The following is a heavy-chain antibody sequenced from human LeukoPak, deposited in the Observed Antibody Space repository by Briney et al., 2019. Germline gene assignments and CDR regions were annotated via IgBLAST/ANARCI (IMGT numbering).Heavy chain of an antibody. J-gene: IGHJ3*02. D-gene: IGHD3-3*01. CDR3: ARGFGEFFTNLFDI. CDR1: GGTFSRYD. Sequence: ASVKVSCKASGGTFSRYDISWVRQAPGQGLEWMGGIIPIFGTANYAQKFQGRVTITADESTSTAYMELSSLRSEDTAVYYCARGFGEFFTNLFDIWGQGTMVTVSS. CDR2: IIPIFGTA. V-gene: IGHV1-69*13.